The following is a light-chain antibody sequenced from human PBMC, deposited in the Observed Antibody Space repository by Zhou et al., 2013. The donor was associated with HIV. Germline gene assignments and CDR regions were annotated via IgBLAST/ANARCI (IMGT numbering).Light chain of an antibody. J-gene: IGKJ1*01. CDR1: QGIRSE. CDR3: VQNYNYPWT. V-gene: IGKV1-6*01. CDR2: GAS. Sequence: AIQMTQSPPSLSASVGDTVTITCRASQGIRSELGWYQQKPGKAPKVLIYGASTLLNGVPSRFAGSGSGTDFTLTISSLQPEDFATYYCVQNYNYPWTFGQGTKVKSN.